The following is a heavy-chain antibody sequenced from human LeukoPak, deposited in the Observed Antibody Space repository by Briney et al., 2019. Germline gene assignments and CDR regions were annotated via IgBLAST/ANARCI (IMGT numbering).Heavy chain of an antibody. CDR1: GFTFSSYA. CDR3: AKFSTVVVAARFDY. D-gene: IGHD2-15*01. V-gene: IGHV3-23*01. Sequence: GGSLRLSCAASGFTFSSYAMSWVRRAPGKGLEWVSAISGSGGSTYYADSVKGRFTISRDNSKNTLYLQMNSLRAEDTAVYYCAKFSTVVVAARFDYWGQGTLVTVSS. CDR2: ISGSGGST. J-gene: IGHJ4*02.